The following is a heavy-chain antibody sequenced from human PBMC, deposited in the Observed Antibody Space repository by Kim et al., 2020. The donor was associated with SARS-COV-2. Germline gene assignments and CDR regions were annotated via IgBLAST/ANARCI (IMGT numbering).Heavy chain of an antibody. D-gene: IGHD3-22*01. CDR1: GGSISSYY. Sequence: SETLSLTCTVSGGSISSYYWSWIRQPAGKGLEWIGRIYTRGSTNYNPSLKSRVTMSVDTSKNQFSLKLSSVTAADTAVYYCARSPYYYDSSGYYYSYYYYGMDVWGQGTTVTVSS. V-gene: IGHV4-4*07. CDR3: ARSPYYYDSSGYYYSYYYYGMDV. J-gene: IGHJ6*02. CDR2: IYTRGST.